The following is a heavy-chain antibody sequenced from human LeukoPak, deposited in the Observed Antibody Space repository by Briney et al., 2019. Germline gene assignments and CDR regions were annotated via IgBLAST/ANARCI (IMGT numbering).Heavy chain of an antibody. CDR2: IRYDGSNK. J-gene: IGHJ3*02. V-gene: IGHV3-30*02. Sequence: GGSLRLSCAASGFTFSSSGMHWVRQAPGKGLEWVAFIRYDGSNKCYSDSVKGRFTISRDNSKDTLYLQMNSLRAEDTAVYYCAKGPNYDILTGWRKTHNAFDIWGHGTIVTVSS. D-gene: IGHD3-9*01. CDR1: GFTFSSSG. CDR3: AKGPNYDILTGWRKTHNAFDI.